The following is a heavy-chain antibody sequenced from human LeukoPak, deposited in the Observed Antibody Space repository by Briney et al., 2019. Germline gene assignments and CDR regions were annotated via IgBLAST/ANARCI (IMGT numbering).Heavy chain of an antibody. J-gene: IGHJ5*02. CDR3: ARDLKAVVTAIRDNWFDP. CDR1: GFTFISYA. Sequence: PGGSLRLSCAASGFTFISYAMSWVRQAPGKGLEWVSTISGSGISTSYADSVKGRFTISRDNSKNTLYLQMNSLRAEDTAVYYCARDLKAVVTAIRDNWFDPWGQGTLVTVSS. CDR2: ISGSGIST. D-gene: IGHD2-21*02. V-gene: IGHV3-23*01.